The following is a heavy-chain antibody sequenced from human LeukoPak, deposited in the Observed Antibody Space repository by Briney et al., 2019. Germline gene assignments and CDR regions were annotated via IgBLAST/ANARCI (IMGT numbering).Heavy chain of an antibody. V-gene: IGHV3-7*03. CDR1: GFTLSSYW. J-gene: IGHJ4*02. D-gene: IGHD7-27*01. CDR2: IKQDGSLK. Sequence: GGSLRLSCAASGFTLSSYWMNWVRQAPGKRLEWVANIKQDGSLKHYVDSVEGRFTISRDNAQNSLYLEMSSLRAEDTAVYYCARDTGDSYEPGGYWGQGTLVTVSS. CDR3: ARDTGDSYEPGGY.